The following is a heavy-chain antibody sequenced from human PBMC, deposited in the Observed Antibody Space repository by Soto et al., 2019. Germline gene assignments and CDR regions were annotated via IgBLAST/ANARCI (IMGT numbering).Heavy chain of an antibody. CDR3: AKIGQIGNWFIDY. J-gene: IGHJ4*02. D-gene: IGHD1-1*01. V-gene: IGHV3-23*01. CDR2: ISSGGDLT. CDR1: GFMFSSHG. Sequence: EVQLLESGGDLVQPGGSLRVSCAASGFMFSSHGMSWVRQAPGKGLEWVSSISSGGDLTYYADSVKGRFTVSRDNLKNTLSRQMDSLRAEDTATYYCAKIGQIGNWFIDYCGQGTLVTVSS.